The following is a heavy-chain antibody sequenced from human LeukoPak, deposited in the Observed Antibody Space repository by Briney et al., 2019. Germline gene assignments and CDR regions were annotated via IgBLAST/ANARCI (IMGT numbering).Heavy chain of an antibody. CDR1: GFTFSYYG. V-gene: IGHV3-30*02. CDR2: IRYDGNDK. Sequence: GGSLRLSCAASGFTFSYYGMHWVRQAPGKGLEWVAFIRYDGNDKFYAESVKGRFTISRDTSRNTLYLQMNSLRAEDTAVYYCASREQPAVRWGQGTLVTVSS. CDR3: ASREQPAVR. J-gene: IGHJ4*02. D-gene: IGHD1-26*01.